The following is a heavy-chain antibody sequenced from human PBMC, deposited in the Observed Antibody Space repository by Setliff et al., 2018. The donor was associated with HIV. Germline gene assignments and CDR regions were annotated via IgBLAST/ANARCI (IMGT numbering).Heavy chain of an antibody. J-gene: IGHJ3*02. CDR1: GGTFSSYL. Sequence: GASVKVSCKASGGTFSSYLITWVRQAPGQGLEWVGGIIPVFGTVTYAQKFQGRVKISADEWTNTAYMELNSLRSEDTAMFYCVRDKKGNYDSSGYFYSDGFDIWGQGTMVT. V-gene: IGHV1-69*13. CDR2: IIPVFGTV. CDR3: VRDKKGNYDSSGYFYSDGFDI. D-gene: IGHD3-22*01.